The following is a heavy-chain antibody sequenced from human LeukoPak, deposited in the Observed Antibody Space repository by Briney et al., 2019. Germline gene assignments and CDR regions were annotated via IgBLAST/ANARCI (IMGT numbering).Heavy chain of an antibody. CDR2: IYTSGST. J-gene: IGHJ6*03. D-gene: IGHD3/OR15-3a*01. CDR3: ARGLMVFSTLYYYYMDV. V-gene: IGHV4-61*02. CDR1: GGSISSGSYY. Sequence: SQTLSLTCTVSGGSISSGSYYWSWIRQPAGKGLEWIGRIYTSGSTHYNPSLKSRVTISVDTSKNQFSLKLSSVTAADTAVYYCARGLMVFSTLYYYYMDVWGKGTTVTVSS.